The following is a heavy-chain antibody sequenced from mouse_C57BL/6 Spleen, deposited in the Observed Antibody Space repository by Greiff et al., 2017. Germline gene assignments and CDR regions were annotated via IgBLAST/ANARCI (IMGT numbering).Heavy chain of an antibody. CDR2: IRLKSDNYAT. V-gene: IGHV6-3*01. D-gene: IGHD1-1*01. CDR1: GFTFSNYW. CDR3: TRSLYYYGSSLWYFDV. J-gene: IGHJ1*03. Sequence: EVKLMESGGGLVQPGGSMKLSCVASGFTFSNYWMNWVRQSPEKGLEWVAQIRLKSDNYATHYAESVKGRFTISRDDSKSSVYLQMNNLRAEDTGIYYCTRSLYYYGSSLWYFDVWGTGTTVTVSS.